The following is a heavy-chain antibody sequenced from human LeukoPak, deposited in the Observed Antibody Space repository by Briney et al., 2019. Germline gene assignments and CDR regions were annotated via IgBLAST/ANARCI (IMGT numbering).Heavy chain of an antibody. D-gene: IGHD1-26*01. CDR2: IYSDNT. Sequence: GGSLRLSCTVSGFTVSSNSMSWVRQAPGKGLEWVSFIYSDNTHYSDSVKGRFTISRDNSKNTLYLQMNSLRAEDTAVYYCARVSWELLGPGYYYYYMDVWGKGTTVTISS. CDR1: GFTVSSNS. J-gene: IGHJ6*03. V-gene: IGHV3-53*01. CDR3: ARVSWELLGPGYYYYYMDV.